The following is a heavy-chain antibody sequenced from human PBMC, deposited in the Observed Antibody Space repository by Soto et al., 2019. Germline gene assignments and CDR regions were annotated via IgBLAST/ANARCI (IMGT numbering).Heavy chain of an antibody. CDR3: ARLPFQYYYYGMDV. Sequence: QVQLHESGPGLVKPSETLSLTCTVSGGSISTSAYYWSWIRQHPGKGLEWIGYIYYSGSTYYNPSLKSRVTISVDTSKNQFSLKLTSVTAADTAVYFCARLPFQYYYYGMDVWGQGTTVTVSS. CDR1: GGSISTSAYY. D-gene: IGHD3-3*02. V-gene: IGHV4-31*03. J-gene: IGHJ6*02. CDR2: IYYSGST.